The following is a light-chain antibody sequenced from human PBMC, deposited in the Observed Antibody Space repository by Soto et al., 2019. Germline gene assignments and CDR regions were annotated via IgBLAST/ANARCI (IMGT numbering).Light chain of an antibody. CDR1: SSNIGSHP. V-gene: IGLV1-44*01. CDR2: GDN. CDR3: ASWDNSLNGLYV. Sequence: YMRTHPPTASWTPGHMVTISCSGSSSNIGSHPVNWYQQLPGTAPKLLLYGDNQRPSGVPDRFSASKSGASASLAISGLQSEDEATYYRASWDNSLNGLYVFGAGTKVTVL. J-gene: IGLJ1*01.